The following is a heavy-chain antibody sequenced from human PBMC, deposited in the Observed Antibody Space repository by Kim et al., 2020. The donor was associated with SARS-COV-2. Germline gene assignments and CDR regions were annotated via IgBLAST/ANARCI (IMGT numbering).Heavy chain of an antibody. CDR1: GGTFSSYA. D-gene: IGHD2-2*01. V-gene: IGHV1-69*13. J-gene: IGHJ6*02. CDR2: IIPIFGTA. Sequence: SVKVSCKASGGTFSSYAISWVRQAPGQGLEWMGGIIPIFGTANYAQKFQGRVTITADESTSTAYMELSSLRSEDTAVYYCAFMRGEYCSSTSCYDPTYYGMDVWGQGTTVTVSS. CDR3: AFMRGEYCSSTSCYDPTYYGMDV.